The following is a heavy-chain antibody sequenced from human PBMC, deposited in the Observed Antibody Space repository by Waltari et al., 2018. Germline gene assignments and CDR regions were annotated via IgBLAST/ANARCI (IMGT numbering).Heavy chain of an antibody. CDR1: GFRVSYNY. CDR3: ARAGLGSPSQWLQLFDS. J-gene: IGHJ4*02. Sequence: EVQLVESGGGLIQPGGSLRLSCEASGFRVSYNYMSWVRQAPGKGLGWASVIHAGGSTYYGDYVKGRFIISRDISKNTLYLQMNSLTVDDSAMYFCARAGLGSPSQWLQLFDSWGQGTLVTVSS. V-gene: IGHV3-53*01. CDR2: IHAGGST. D-gene: IGHD5-12*01.